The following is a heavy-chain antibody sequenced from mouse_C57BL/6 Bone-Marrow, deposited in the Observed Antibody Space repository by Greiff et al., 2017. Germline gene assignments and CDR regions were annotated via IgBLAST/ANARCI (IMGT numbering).Heavy chain of an antibody. D-gene: IGHD1-1*01. CDR2: INPSNGGT. J-gene: IGHJ1*03. V-gene: IGHV1-53*01. CDR1: GYTFTSYW. CDR3: ASLFYDYGSSFVDWYLDV. Sequence: QVQLQQPGTELVKPGASVKLSCKASGYTFTSYWMHWVKQRPGQGLEWIGNINPSNGGTNYNEKFKSKATLTVDKSTSTAYMQLRNLTSEDSAVYYCASLFYDYGSSFVDWYLDVGGTGTTVTVSS.